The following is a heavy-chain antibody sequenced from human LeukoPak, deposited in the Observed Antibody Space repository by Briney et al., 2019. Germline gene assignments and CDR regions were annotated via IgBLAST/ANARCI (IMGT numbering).Heavy chain of an antibody. CDR3: AKRPTYYYDSSGYYYDY. V-gene: IGHV3-23*01. Sequence: GGSLRLSCAASGFTFSSYAMSWVRQAPGKGLEWVSAISGSGGSTYDADSVKGRFTISRDNSKNTLYLQMNSLRAEDTAVYYCAKRPTYYYDSSGYYYDYWGQGTLVTVSS. CDR2: ISGSGGST. J-gene: IGHJ4*02. D-gene: IGHD3-22*01. CDR1: GFTFSSYA.